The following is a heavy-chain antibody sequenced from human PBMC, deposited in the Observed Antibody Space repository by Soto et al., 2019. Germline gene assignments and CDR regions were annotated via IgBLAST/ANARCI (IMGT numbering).Heavy chain of an antibody. V-gene: IGHV3-23*01. CDR3: AKDRYSSGWSPFDY. D-gene: IGHD6-19*01. CDR1: GFTFSSYT. CDR2: ISGSGGST. J-gene: IGHJ4*02. Sequence: GGSLRLSCAASGFTFSSYTMSWVRQAPGKGLEWVSAISGSGGSTYYADSVKGRFTISRDNSKNTLYLQMSSLRAEDTAVYYCAKDRYSSGWSPFDYWGQGTLVTVSS.